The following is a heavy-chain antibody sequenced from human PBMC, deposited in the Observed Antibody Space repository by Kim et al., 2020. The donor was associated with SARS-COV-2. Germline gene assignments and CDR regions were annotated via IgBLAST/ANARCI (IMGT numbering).Heavy chain of an antibody. J-gene: IGHJ1*01. CDR1: GFIIRTYW. Sequence: GGSLRLSCVASGFIIRTYWMSWVRQPPGKGLEWVGNIKEDGSEAYYADSVKGRFTISRDNAKNSLYLQMNSLRAEDTAVYYCRRDPRAYWGQGTLVIVSS. V-gene: IGHV3-7*01. CDR2: IKEDGSEA. CDR3: RRDPRAY.